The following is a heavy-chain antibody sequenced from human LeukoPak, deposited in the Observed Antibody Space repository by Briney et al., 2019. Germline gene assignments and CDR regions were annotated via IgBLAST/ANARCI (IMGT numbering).Heavy chain of an antibody. CDR1: GFTFSSYA. CDR3: AKGVVPAARQYYFDY. V-gene: IGHV3-23*01. D-gene: IGHD2-2*01. CDR2: ISGSGGST. J-gene: IGHJ4*02. Sequence: GGSLRLSCAASGFTFSSYAMSWVRQAPGKGLEWVSAISGSGGSTYYADSVKGRFTISRDNSKYTLYLQMNSLRAEDTAVYYCAKGVVPAARQYYFDYWGQGTLVTVSS.